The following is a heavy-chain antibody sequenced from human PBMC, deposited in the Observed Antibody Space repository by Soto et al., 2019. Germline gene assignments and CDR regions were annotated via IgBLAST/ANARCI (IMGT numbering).Heavy chain of an antibody. J-gene: IGHJ3*01. CDR1: GFTSSSYA. Sequence: EVQLLESGGGLVQPGGSLRLSCAASGFTSSSYAMSWVRQAPGKGLEWVSGISGSGGSTYYADSVKGRFTISRDNSKNTLYLQMNSLRAEDTAVYYCAKERTITMIVGPPAFDVWGQGTMVTVSS. CDR2: ISGSGGST. V-gene: IGHV3-23*01. CDR3: AKERTITMIVGPPAFDV. D-gene: IGHD3-22*01.